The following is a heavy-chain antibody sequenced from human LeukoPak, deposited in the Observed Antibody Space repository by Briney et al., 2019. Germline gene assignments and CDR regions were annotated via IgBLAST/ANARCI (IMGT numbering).Heavy chain of an antibody. Sequence: ASVKVSCKASGYTFTGYFMHWVRQAPGQGPEWMGLINPKSGVTRYGQKFQGRVTMTRDTSINTVHMELTSLRSDDSAVYYRARALIYNSGTPFDSWGQGTLVTVSS. J-gene: IGHJ4*02. V-gene: IGHV1-2*02. D-gene: IGHD1-1*01. CDR1: GYTFTGYF. CDR2: INPKSGVT. CDR3: ARALIYNSGTPFDS.